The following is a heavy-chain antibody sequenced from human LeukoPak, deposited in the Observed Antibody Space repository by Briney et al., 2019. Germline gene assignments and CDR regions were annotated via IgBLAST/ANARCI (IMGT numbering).Heavy chain of an antibody. CDR3: VRTYYYDSSGYYDPYYYYYGMDV. D-gene: IGHD3-22*01. Sequence: SETLSLTCAVYGGSFSGYYWSWIRQPPGKGLEWIGEINHSGSTNYNPSLKSRVTISVDTSKNQFSLKLSSVTAADTAVYYCVRTYYYDSSGYYDPYYYYYGMDVWGQGTTVTVSS. J-gene: IGHJ6*02. V-gene: IGHV4-34*01. CDR1: GGSFSGYY. CDR2: INHSGST.